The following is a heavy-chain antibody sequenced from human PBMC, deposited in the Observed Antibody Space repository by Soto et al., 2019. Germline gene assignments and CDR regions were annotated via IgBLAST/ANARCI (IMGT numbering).Heavy chain of an antibody. D-gene: IGHD6-19*01. V-gene: IGHV4-34*01. CDR3: ARGQSRRSGWYEIPYYFDY. J-gene: IGHJ4*02. Sequence: NPSETLSLTCAVYGGSFSGYYWSWIRQPPGKGLEWIGEINHSGSTNYNPSLKSRVTISVDTSKNQFSLKLSSVTAADTAVYYCARGQSRRSGWYEIPYYFDYWGQGTLVTVSS. CDR1: GGSFSGYY. CDR2: INHSGST.